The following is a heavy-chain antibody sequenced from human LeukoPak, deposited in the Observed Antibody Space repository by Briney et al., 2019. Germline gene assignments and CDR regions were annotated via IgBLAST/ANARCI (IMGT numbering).Heavy chain of an antibody. D-gene: IGHD2-15*01. CDR1: GFTLSSYA. J-gene: IGHJ4*02. Sequence: GGSLRLSCAASGFTLSSYAMSWVRQGPGKGLEWVSAISVSGNTYHADSVKGRFTISRDSYKNTLYLQMNSLRAEDAAVYYCAKAPVTTCSGAYCYPFDYWGQGTLVTVSS. V-gene: IGHV3-23*01. CDR3: AKAPVTTCSGAYCYPFDY. CDR2: ISVSGNT.